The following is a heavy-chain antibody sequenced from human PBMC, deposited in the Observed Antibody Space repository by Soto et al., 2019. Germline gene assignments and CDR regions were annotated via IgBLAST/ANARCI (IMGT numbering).Heavy chain of an antibody. CDR1: GYTFTSYY. CDR2: INPSGGST. Sequence: ASVKVSCKASGYTFTSYYMHCVRQAPGQGLEWMGIINPSGGSTSYAQKFQGRVTMTRDTSTSTVYMELSSLRSEDTAVYYCASQDIVLMVYASAGGMEVWGQGTTVTVSS. CDR3: ASQDIVLMVYASAGGMEV. D-gene: IGHD2-8*01. J-gene: IGHJ6*02. V-gene: IGHV1-46*01.